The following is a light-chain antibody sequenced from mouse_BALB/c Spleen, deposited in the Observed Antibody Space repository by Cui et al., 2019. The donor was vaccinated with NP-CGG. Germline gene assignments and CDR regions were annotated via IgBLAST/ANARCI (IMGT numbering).Light chain of an antibody. CDR1: TGAVTTSNY. CDR2: GTN. Sequence: QSHATQTSAPTTSPGETVTLTCRSSTGAVTTSNYANWVQEKPDHLFTGLIGGTNNRTPGVPARFSGSLIGDKAALTITGAQTEDEAIYFCALWYSNHWVFGGGTKLTVL. J-gene: IGLJ1*01. V-gene: IGLV1*01. CDR3: ALWYSNHWV.